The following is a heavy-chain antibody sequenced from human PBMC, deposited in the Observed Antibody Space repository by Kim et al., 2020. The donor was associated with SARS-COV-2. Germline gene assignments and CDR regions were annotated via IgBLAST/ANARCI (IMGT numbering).Heavy chain of an antibody. D-gene: IGHD3-22*01. CDR2: FYYGGDT. J-gene: IGHJ6*02. Sequence: SETLSLTCTVSGAFISSYYWSWIRQTPGKGLEWIGYFYYGGDTTYNPSLKTRVTISEDMSKNQISLKLTSVTAADTAVYYCARDLGSGYMNYGMYVWGQGTEVTVSS. CDR1: GAFISSYY. CDR3: ARDLGSGYMNYGMYV. V-gene: IGHV4-59*13.